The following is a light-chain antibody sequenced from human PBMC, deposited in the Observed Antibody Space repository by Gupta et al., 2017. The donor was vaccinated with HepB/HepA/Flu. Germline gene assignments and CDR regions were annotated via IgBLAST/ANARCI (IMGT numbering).Light chain of an antibody. Sequence: DIQMTQSPSTLSASVGDRVTITCRASQSINSWLAWYQQKPGKAPKLLIYKASSLESGVPSRFSSSGSGTEFTLTISSLQPDDFATYYCQQYNSYPWTFGQGTKVEIQ. V-gene: IGKV1-5*03. CDR1: QSINSW. CDR2: KAS. J-gene: IGKJ1*01. CDR3: QQYNSYPWT.